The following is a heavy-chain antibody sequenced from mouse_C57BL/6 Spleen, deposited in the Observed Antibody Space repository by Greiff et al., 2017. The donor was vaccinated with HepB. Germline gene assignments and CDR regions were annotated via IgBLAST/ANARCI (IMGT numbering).Heavy chain of an antibody. CDR2: IDPSDSYT. V-gene: IGHV1-50*01. CDR1: GYTFTSYW. J-gene: IGHJ3*01. Sequence: QVQLQQPGAELVKPGASVKLSCKASGYTFTSYWMQWVNQRPGQGLEWIGEIDPSDSYTNYNQKFKGKATLTVDTSSSTAYMQLSSLTSEDSAVYYCARSGGYYEGFAYWGQGTLVTVSA. CDR3: ARSGGYYEGFAY. D-gene: IGHD2-3*01.